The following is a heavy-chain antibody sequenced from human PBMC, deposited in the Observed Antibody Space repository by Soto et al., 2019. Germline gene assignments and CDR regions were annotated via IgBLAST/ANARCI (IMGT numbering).Heavy chain of an antibody. D-gene: IGHD3-10*01. V-gene: IGHV3-7*04. CDR1: GFTFSSYW. J-gene: IGHJ4*02. Sequence: EVQLVESGGGLVQPGGSLRLSCAASGFTFSSYWMSWVRQAPGKGLEWVANIKQDGSEKYYVDSVKGRFTISRDNAKNSLSLRMNSLRAEDTAVYSCARVYYGSGFDYWGQGTLVTVSS. CDR3: ARVYYGSGFDY. CDR2: IKQDGSEK.